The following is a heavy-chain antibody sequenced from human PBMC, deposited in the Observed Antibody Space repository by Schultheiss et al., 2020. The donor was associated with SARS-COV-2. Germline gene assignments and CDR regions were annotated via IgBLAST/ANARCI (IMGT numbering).Heavy chain of an antibody. V-gene: IGHV1-3*01. CDR2: MNAGHGNT. Sequence: ASVKVSCKASGYTFTNYAIHWVRQAPGQRLEWMGWMNAGHGNTKYSQMFQGRVTITRDTTASTAYMELSSLRSEDTAVYYCATATGIAVAGTDYWGQGTLVTVSS. CDR1: GYTFTNYA. J-gene: IGHJ4*02. D-gene: IGHD6-19*01. CDR3: ATATGIAVAGTDY.